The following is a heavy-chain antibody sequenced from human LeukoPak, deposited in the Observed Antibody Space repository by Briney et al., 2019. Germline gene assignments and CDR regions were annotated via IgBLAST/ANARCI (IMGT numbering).Heavy chain of an antibody. CDR3: ARPTYGSGSYFGEYYYYYMDV. J-gene: IGHJ6*03. CDR2: ITINGSST. CDR1: EFTFSSYW. D-gene: IGHD3-10*01. V-gene: IGHV3-74*01. Sequence: QPGGSLSPSCAASEFTFSSYWMHWVRHAPGKGLVWVSRITINGSSTSYADSVKGGFTISRDNAKITLYLQMNSLRVEVTAVYYCARPTYGSGSYFGEYYYYYMDVWGKGTTVTVSS.